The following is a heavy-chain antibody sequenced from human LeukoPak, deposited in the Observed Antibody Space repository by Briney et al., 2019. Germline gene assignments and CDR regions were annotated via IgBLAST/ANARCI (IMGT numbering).Heavy chain of an antibody. CDR1: GFIFSDYY. V-gene: IGHV3-23*01. D-gene: IGHD5-24*01. CDR3: AKRDPYYYYMDV. CDR2: FTSSGGRT. Sequence: GGSLRLSCAASGFIFSDYYMTWIRQAPGKGLEWVSAFTSSGGRTYYADSVKGRFTISRDNSKNTLYLQMNSLRAEDTAVYYCAKRDPYYYYMDVWGKGTTVTISS. J-gene: IGHJ6*03.